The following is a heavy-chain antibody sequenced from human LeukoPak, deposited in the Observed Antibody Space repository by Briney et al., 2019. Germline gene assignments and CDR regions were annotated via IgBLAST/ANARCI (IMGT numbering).Heavy chain of an antibody. CDR1: GFTFSSYA. Sequence: GGSLRLSCAASGFTFSSYAMSWVRQAPGKGLEWVSGISGKSGSTYYADSVKGRFTISRDSSKNTLYLQMNTLRADDTAVYYCAKSYYYNSGSWGIFDYWGQGTLIPVSS. V-gene: IGHV3-23*01. CDR2: ISGKSGST. D-gene: IGHD3-10*01. CDR3: AKSYYYNSGSWGIFDY. J-gene: IGHJ4*02.